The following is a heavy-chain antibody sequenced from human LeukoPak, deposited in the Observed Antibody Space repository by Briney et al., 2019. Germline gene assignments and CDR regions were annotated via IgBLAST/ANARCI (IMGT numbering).Heavy chain of an antibody. Sequence: SETLSLTCTVSSDSIGNYYWTWIRQSPGKGLEWLGYYSSTGDSEYNPSLQSRVTMSADMSKNKFSLKLTSASAADTAVYFCARGYHGNCGWFEPCGQGTLFTVSS. CDR2: YSSTGDS. CDR3: ARGYHGNCGWFEP. J-gene: IGHJ5*02. CDR1: SDSIGNYY. D-gene: IGHD1-7*01. V-gene: IGHV4-59*01.